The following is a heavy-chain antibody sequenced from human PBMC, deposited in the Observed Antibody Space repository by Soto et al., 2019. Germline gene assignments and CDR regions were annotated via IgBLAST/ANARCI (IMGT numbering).Heavy chain of an antibody. CDR2: IIPIFGTA. D-gene: IGHD5-18*01. V-gene: IGHV1-69*13. CDR3: ARGPRIDTAMVPNPYFDY. Sequence: SVKVSCKASGGTFSSYAISWVRQAPGQGLEWMGGIIPIFGTANYAQKFQGRVTITADESTSTAYMELSSLRSEDTAVYYCARGPRIDTAMVPNPYFDYWGQGTLVTVSS. J-gene: IGHJ4*02. CDR1: GGTFSSYA.